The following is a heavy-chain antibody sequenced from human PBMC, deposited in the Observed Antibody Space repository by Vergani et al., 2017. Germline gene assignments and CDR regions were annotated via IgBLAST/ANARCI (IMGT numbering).Heavy chain of an antibody. V-gene: IGHV4-39*01. CDR2: IYYSGNT. CDR1: CASIRSSNYY. Sequence: QLQLQESGPGLVKPSATLSLTCSVSCASIRSSNYYLGWIRQPPGKGLEWIASIYYSGNTYYNPSLKRRVTISVDTSKNQFSLKLSSVTAADTAVYFCARHSTVEWLVKLGWIDPWGQGILVTVSS. J-gene: IGHJ5*02. CDR3: ARHSTVEWLVKLGWIDP. D-gene: IGHD6-19*01.